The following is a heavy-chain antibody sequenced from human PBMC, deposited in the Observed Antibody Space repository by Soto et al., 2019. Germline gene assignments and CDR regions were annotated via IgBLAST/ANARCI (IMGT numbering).Heavy chain of an antibody. Sequence: QVQLVQSGAEVKKPGASVKVSCKASGDTFTDYYIHWVRQAPGQGLEWMGTVNPSGGHTTYARHSLGRMTMTRDTSTSTLYMELTSLTSEDTAVYYCARGGHVVVVTAALDYWGQGTLVTVSS. CDR1: GDTFTDYY. V-gene: IGHV1-46*01. D-gene: IGHD2-21*02. CDR2: VNPSGGHT. J-gene: IGHJ4*02. CDR3: ARGGHVVVVTAALDY.